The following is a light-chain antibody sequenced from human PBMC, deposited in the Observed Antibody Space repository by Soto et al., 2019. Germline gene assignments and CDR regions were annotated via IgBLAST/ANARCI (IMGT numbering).Light chain of an antibody. Sequence: EIVLTQSPGTLSLSPGERATLSCRASHSVRSSYLAWYQQKPGQAPRLLIYGASSRATGIPDRFSGSGSGTDFTLTISRLEPEDFAVYYCQQYGSSPPYTFGQGIKLEIK. CDR2: GAS. CDR1: HSVRSSY. J-gene: IGKJ2*01. V-gene: IGKV3-20*01. CDR3: QQYGSSPPYT.